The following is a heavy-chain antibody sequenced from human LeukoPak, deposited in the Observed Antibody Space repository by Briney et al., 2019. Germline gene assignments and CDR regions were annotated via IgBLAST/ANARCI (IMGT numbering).Heavy chain of an antibody. J-gene: IGHJ3*02. V-gene: IGHV1-8*01. CDR1: GYTFTSYD. D-gene: IGHD6-13*01. CDR2: INPNSGYT. Sequence: GASVKVSCKASGYTFTSYDINWVRQATGQGLEWMGWINPNSGYTGYAQKFQGRVTMTRITSISTAYMDLSSLRSEDTAVYYCARGNRLYSSSWSSLPFDIWGQGTMVTVSS. CDR3: ARGNRLYSSSWSSLPFDI.